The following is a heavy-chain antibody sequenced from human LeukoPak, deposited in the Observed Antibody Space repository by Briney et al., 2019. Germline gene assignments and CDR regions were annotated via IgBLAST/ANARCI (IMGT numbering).Heavy chain of an antibody. V-gene: IGHV3-23*01. CDR3: AKDDEYDILTGGNFDY. D-gene: IGHD3-9*01. Sequence: GGSLRLSCAASGFTFSGYAMSWVRQAPGKGLEWVSAISGSGGSTYYADSVKGRFTISRDNSKNTLYLQMNSLRAEDTAVYYCAKDDEYDILTGGNFDYWGQGTLVTVSS. CDR1: GFTFSGYA. CDR2: ISGSGGST. J-gene: IGHJ4*02.